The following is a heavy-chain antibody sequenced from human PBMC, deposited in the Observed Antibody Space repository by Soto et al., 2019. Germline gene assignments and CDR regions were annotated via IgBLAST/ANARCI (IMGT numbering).Heavy chain of an antibody. D-gene: IGHD6-6*01. CDR2: IYYSGTT. V-gene: IGHV4-31*03. CDR3: ARRTREYTSYGMDV. Sequence: QVQLQSSGPGLVKPSQTLSLTCTVSGGSISRGGFYWSWIRQHPGKGLEWLGYIYYSGTTSYNPSLESRVKISVDTSKNQFSLTLSSVTAAHTAVYYCARRTREYTSYGMDVWGQGTTVTVSS. J-gene: IGHJ6*02. CDR1: GGSISRGGFY.